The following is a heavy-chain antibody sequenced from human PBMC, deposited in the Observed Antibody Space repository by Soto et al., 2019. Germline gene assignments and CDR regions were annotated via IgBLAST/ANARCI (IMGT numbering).Heavy chain of an antibody. J-gene: IGHJ5*02. Sequence: SETMSLTSAFYGRSISDYYWSWIRQPPGKGLEWIGYIYYSGSTDYNPSLKSRVTISVDKSKNQFSLKLSSVTAADTAVYYFARGSPHNWFDPWGQGTLVTVSS. CDR1: GRSISDYY. CDR3: ARGSPHNWFDP. V-gene: IGHV4-59*12. D-gene: IGHD1-26*01. CDR2: IYYSGST.